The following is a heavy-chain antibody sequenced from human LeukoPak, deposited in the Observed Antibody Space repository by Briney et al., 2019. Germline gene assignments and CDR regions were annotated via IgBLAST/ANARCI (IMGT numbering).Heavy chain of an antibody. D-gene: IGHD6-19*01. CDR1: GGSISSSRDS. CDR2: IYYSGST. CDR3: ARSTPIAVAGNFDY. V-gene: IGHV4-39*01. Sequence: PSETLSLTCTVSGGSISSSRDSWGWIRQPPGKGLEWIASIYYSGSTYYKPSLKSRVTISVDTSKNQFSLKVSSVTAADTGVYYCARSTPIAVAGNFDYWGQGTLVTVPS. J-gene: IGHJ4*02.